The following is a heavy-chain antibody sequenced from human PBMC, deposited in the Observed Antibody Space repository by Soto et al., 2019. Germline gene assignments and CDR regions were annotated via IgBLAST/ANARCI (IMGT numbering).Heavy chain of an antibody. Sequence: QVQLVQSGAEVKKPGASVKVSCKASGYTFTSYYMHWVRQAPGQGLEWMGIINPSGGSTSYAQKFQGRVTMTRDTSTSTVYMELSSLRSEDMAVYYCARYMITFGGVIVNRWFDPWGQGTLVTVSS. D-gene: IGHD3-16*02. CDR1: GYTFTSYY. J-gene: IGHJ5*02. CDR3: ARYMITFGGVIVNRWFDP. CDR2: INPSGGST. V-gene: IGHV1-46*01.